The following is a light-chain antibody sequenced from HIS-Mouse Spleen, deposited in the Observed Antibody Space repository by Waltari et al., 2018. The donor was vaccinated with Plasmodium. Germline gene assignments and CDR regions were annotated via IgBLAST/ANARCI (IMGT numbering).Light chain of an antibody. CDR2: AVS. CDR3: SSYAGSNNWV. CDR1: SSDVGGYNY. V-gene: IGLV2-8*01. J-gene: IGLJ2*01. Sequence: QSALTQPPSASGSPGQSVTISCTGTSSDVGGYNYVSWYQQHPGKAPTLMIYAVSKRPSGVPERFPGSKSGNTASLTGAGLQAEDEADYYCSSYAGSNNWVFGGGTKLTVL.